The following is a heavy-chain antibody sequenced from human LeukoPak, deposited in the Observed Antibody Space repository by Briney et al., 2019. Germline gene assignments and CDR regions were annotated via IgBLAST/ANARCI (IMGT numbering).Heavy chain of an antibody. D-gene: IGHD6-13*01. CDR1: GGSISSYY. CDR2: IYTSGST. V-gene: IGHV4-4*07. CDR3: ARETLGSSIDY. Sequence: SETLSLTCTVSGGSISSYYWSWIRQPAGKGLVWIGRIYTSGSTNYNPSLKSRVTMSVDTSKNQFALKLSSLTAADTAVYYCARETLGSSIDYWGQGTLVTVSS. J-gene: IGHJ4*02.